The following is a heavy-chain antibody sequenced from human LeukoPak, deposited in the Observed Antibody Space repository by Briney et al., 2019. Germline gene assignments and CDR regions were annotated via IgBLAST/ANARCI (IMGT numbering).Heavy chain of an antibody. V-gene: IGHV4-4*02. CDR1: GGSISSSNW. CDR2: IYHSGST. J-gene: IGHJ3*02. Sequence: SGTLSLTCAVSGGSISSSNWWSWVRQPPGKGLEWIGEIYHSGSTNYNPSLKSRVTISVDKSKNQFSLKLSSVTAADTAVYYCARRLNIVVVVAASDPRLGDAFDIWGQGTMVTVSS. CDR3: ARRLNIVVVVAASDPRLGDAFDI. D-gene: IGHD2-15*01.